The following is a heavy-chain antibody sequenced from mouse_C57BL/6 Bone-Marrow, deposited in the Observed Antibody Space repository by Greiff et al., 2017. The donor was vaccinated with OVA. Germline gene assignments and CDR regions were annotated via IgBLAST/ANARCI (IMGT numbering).Heavy chain of an antibody. CDR3: TRAIYYDYDGFAD. CDR2: IDPETGGT. CDR1: GYTFTDYE. Sequence: QVQLKQSGAELVRPGASVTLSCKASGYTFTDYEMHWVKQTPVHGLEWIGAIDPETGGTAYNQKFKGKAILTADKSSSTAYMELRSLTSEDSAVYYCTRAIYYDYDGFADWGQGTLVTVSA. D-gene: IGHD2-4*01. V-gene: IGHV1-15*01. J-gene: IGHJ3*01.